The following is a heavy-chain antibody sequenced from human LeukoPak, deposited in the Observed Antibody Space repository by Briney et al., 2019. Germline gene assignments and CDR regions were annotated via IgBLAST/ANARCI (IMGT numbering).Heavy chain of an antibody. V-gene: IGHV3-23*01. D-gene: IGHD3-22*01. CDR1: GFPFSSYA. CDR2: ISGSGGST. CDR3: AKDRGNYYDAPRFDP. J-gene: IGHJ5*02. Sequence: GGSLRLSCAASGFPFSSYAMSWVRQAPGKGLEWVSYISGSGGSTHYADSAKGRFTISRDNSKNTLYLQMNSLRAEDTAVYYCAKDRGNYYDAPRFDPWGQGTLVTVSS.